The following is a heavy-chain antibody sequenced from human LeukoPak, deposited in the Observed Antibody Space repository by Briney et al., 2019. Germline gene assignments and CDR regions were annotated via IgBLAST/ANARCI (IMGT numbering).Heavy chain of an antibody. CDR2: IYYSGST. Sequence: SETLSLTCTVSGGSISSYYWSWIRQPPGKGLEWIGYIYYSGSTNYNPSPKSRVTISVDTSKNQFSLKLSSVTAADTAVYYCARAKPSGWFDYWGQGTLVTVSS. CDR1: GGSISSYY. V-gene: IGHV4-59*01. D-gene: IGHD6-19*01. J-gene: IGHJ4*02. CDR3: ARAKPSGWFDY.